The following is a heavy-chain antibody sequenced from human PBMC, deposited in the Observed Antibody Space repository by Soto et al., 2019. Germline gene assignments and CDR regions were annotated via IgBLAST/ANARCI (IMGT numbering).Heavy chain of an antibody. CDR3: AKDDSGYDSPNYFSS. D-gene: IGHD5-12*01. CDR1: GFSFSTYV. CDR2: ISGSGAYT. V-gene: IGHV3-23*01. Sequence: EVQVLESGGGLVQPGGSLRLSCEASGFSFSTYVMSWVRQAPGKGLEWVSGISGSGAYTLYADSVKGRFTISRDNSKNTLSLQMNSLRAEDTAVYFCAKDDSGYDSPNYFSSWGQGTLVTVSS. J-gene: IGHJ4*02.